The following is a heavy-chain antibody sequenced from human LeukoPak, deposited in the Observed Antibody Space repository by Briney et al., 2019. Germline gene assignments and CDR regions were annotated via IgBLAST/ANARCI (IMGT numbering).Heavy chain of an antibody. D-gene: IGHD3-22*01. V-gene: IGHV1-2*02. CDR2: INPNSGGT. CDR3: ARLAYYDSSFSI. Sequence: ASVKVSCKASGYTFTSYDINWVRQATGQGLEWMGWINPNSGGTNYAQKFQGRVTMTRDTSISTAYMELSRLRSDDTAVYYCARLAYYDSSFSIWGQGTMVTVSS. CDR1: GYTFTSYD. J-gene: IGHJ3*02.